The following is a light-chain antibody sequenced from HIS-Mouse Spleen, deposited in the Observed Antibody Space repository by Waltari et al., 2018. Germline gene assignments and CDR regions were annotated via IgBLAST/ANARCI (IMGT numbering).Light chain of an antibody. Sequence: DIQMTQSPSSLSASVGVRITITCQASQDISNYLNWYQQQPGKSPKLLIYDASNLETGVPSRFSGSGSGTDFTFTISSLQPEDIATYYCQQYDNLPLTFGGGTKVEIK. J-gene: IGKJ4*01. CDR2: DAS. V-gene: IGKV1-33*01. CDR3: QQYDNLPLT. CDR1: QDISNY.